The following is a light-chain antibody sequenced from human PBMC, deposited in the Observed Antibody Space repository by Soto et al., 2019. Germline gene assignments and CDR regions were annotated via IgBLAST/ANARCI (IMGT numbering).Light chain of an antibody. Sequence: DIQMTQSPSTLSASLGDRVTITFRASQSISSWLAWYQQKPGKAPKLLIYDASSLESGVPSRFSGSGSGTEFTLTISSLQPEDFATYYCQQSYSTPLTFGGGTKVDIK. CDR2: DAS. J-gene: IGKJ4*01. CDR3: QQSYSTPLT. CDR1: QSISSW. V-gene: IGKV1-5*01.